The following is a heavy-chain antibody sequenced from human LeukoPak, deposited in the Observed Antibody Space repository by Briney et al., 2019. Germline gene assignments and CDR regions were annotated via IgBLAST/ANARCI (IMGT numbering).Heavy chain of an antibody. CDR2: ISYDANDK. V-gene: IGHV3-30*18. J-gene: IGHJ4*02. D-gene: IGHD4-17*01. Sequence: GRSLRLSCAASGFAFSTYGMHWVRQAPGKGLEWVAIISYDANDKYYGDSVKGRFAISRDNSRNTLYLQMNSLRPEDAGVYYCAKDLSAGTVNPFSDSWGQGALVSVSS. CDR3: AKDLSAGTVNPFSDS. CDR1: GFAFSTYG.